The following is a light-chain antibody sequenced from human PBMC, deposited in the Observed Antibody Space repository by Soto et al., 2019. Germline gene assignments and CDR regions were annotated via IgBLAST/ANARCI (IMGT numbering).Light chain of an antibody. V-gene: IGKV1-39*01. CDR2: AAS. CDR1: QSISSY. CDR3: QQSYSTPPGWT. J-gene: IGKJ1*01. Sequence: DIQMTQSPSSLSASVGDRVTITCRASQSISSYLNWYQQKPGKAPKLLIYAASSLQSGVPSRFSGSGSGTDFTLTISSLQPEDFATYYCQQSYSTPPGWTFGQGTKVHIK.